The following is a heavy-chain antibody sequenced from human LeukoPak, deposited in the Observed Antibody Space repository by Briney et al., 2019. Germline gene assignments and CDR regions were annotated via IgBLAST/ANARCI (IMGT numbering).Heavy chain of an antibody. CDR3: VWGGDAYHYWAH. Sequence: GESLRLSCAASGFTFNSYAFNWVRQAPGKGLEWVSYISSSSNVIYYTDSVKGRFTISRDNARNLLSLQMNSLRAEDTAVYYCVWGGDAYHYWAHWGQGTLVTVSS. J-gene: IGHJ4*02. D-gene: IGHD5-24*01. CDR1: GFTFNSYA. V-gene: IGHV3-48*01. CDR2: ISSSSNVI.